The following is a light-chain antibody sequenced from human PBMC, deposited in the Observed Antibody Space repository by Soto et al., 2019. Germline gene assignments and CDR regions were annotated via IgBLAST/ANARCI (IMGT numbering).Light chain of an antibody. V-gene: IGLV2-14*03. Sequence: VLTQPASVSGSPGQSITISCTGTISDVGSYNYVSWYQQYPGKAPKLMIYDVSTRPSGVSDRFSGSKSGNTASLTISGLRAEDEADYYCGSYTTSSNYVFGTGTKVTV. CDR1: ISDVGSYNY. J-gene: IGLJ1*01. CDR3: GSYTTSSNYV. CDR2: DVS.